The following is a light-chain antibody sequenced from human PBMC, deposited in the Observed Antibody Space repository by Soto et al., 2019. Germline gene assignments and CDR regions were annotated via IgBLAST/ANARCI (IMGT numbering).Light chain of an antibody. J-gene: IGKJ1*01. CDR2: LGS. CDR3: QQYCATPWT. CDR1: QSLLHSNGYNY. V-gene: IGKV2-28*01. Sequence: DIVMTQSPLSLPVTPGEPASISCRSSQSLLHSNGYNYLDWYLQKPGQSPQLLIYLGSNRASGVPDRFSGSGSVTDFTLTISSLQAEDVAVYYCQQYCATPWTFGQGTKVEIK.